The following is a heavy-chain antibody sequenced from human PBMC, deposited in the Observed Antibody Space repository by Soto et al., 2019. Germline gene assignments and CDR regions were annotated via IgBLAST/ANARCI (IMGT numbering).Heavy chain of an antibody. J-gene: IGHJ5*02. D-gene: IGHD5-12*01. Sequence: ASVKVSCKASGYTFTYYEINWVRQATGQGLEWVGWMNPGSGNTGYERKFQGRVTMTRNITISTAYMELSRVGSYDRAIYCCARMESSGSLDWFDPWGEGTLV. CDR2: MNPGSGNT. CDR3: ARMESSGSLDWFDP. V-gene: IGHV1-8*01. CDR1: GYTFTYYE.